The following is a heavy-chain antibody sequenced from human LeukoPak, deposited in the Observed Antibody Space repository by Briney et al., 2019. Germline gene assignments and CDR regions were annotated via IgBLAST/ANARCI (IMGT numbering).Heavy chain of an antibody. CDR2: ISSSSSYI. D-gene: IGHD3-10*01. CDR3: ARDQGAWFGELDFDY. CDR1: GFTFDDYG. Sequence: GGSLRLSCAASGFTFDDYGMSWVRKAPGKGLEWVSSISSSSSYIYYADSVKGRFTISRDNAKNSLFLQVNSLRAEDTAVYYCARDQGAWFGELDFDYWGQGTLVTVSS. J-gene: IGHJ4*02. V-gene: IGHV3-21*01.